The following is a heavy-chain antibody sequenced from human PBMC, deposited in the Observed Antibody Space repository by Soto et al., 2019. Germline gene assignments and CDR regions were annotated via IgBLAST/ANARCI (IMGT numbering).Heavy chain of an antibody. CDR2: ISAYNGNT. D-gene: IGHD3-10*01. Sequence: QVQLVQSGAEVKKPGASVKVSCKASGYTFTSYGISWVRQAPGQGLEWMGWISAYNGNTNYAQKLQGRVTMTTATSTSPAYMELRPLRSDDPAVYYCATDRGAYGMDVWGQGTTVTVSS. J-gene: IGHJ6*02. CDR3: ATDRGAYGMDV. CDR1: GYTFTSYG. V-gene: IGHV1-18*01.